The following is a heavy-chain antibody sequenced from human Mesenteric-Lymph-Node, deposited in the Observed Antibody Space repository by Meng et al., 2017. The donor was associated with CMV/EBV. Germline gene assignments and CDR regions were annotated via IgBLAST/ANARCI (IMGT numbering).Heavy chain of an antibody. CDR3: ARDRRRSYYYYYYGMDV. D-gene: IGHD5-24*01. J-gene: IGHJ6*02. CDR2: IIPIFGTA. Sequence: SVKVSCKASGGTFSSYPISWVRQAPGQGLEWMGGIIPIFGTANYAQKFQGRVTITTDESTSTAYMELSSLRSEDTAVYYCARDRRRSYYYYYYGMDVWGQGTTVTVSS. CDR1: GGTFSSYP. V-gene: IGHV1-69*05.